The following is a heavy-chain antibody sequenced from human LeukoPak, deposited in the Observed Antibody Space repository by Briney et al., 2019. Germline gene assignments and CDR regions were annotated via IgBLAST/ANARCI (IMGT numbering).Heavy chain of an antibody. V-gene: IGHV1-46*01. J-gene: IGHJ5*02. D-gene: IGHD3-10*01. CDR1: GYTFTSYY. Sequence: ASVKVSCKASGYTFTSYYMHWVRQAPGQGLEWMGIMNPSGGGTSYAQKFQGRVTMTRDTSTSTVYLELSSLRSEDTAVYYCARSITMVRGVASGWFYPWGQGTLVTVSS. CDR3: ARSITMVRGVASGWFYP. CDR2: MNPSGGGT.